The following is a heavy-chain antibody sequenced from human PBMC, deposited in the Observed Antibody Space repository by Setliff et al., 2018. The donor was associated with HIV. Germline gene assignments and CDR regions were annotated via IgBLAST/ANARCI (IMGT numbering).Heavy chain of an antibody. Sequence: GGSLRLSCAASGFSFRSYAVSWVRQAPGKGLEWVSVISGSGDITYYRESVKGRFTVSRDNSNNTVHLQMNSLRAEDTAMYYCAKTQTVITVYGPFDSWGQGTPVTVSS. J-gene: IGHJ4*02. CDR2: ISGSGDIT. D-gene: IGHD4-4*01. CDR1: GFSFRSYA. V-gene: IGHV3-23*01. CDR3: AKTQTVITVYGPFDS.